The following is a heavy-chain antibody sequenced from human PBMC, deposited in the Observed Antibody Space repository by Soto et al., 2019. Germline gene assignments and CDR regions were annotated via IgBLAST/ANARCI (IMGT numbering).Heavy chain of an antibody. CDR3: AGGVKRQWLVRHWFDP. CDR1: GGSFSGYY. CDR2: INHSGST. J-gene: IGHJ5*02. D-gene: IGHD6-19*01. V-gene: IGHV4-34*01. Sequence: SETLSLTCAVYGGSFSGYYWSWIRQPPGKGLEWIGEINHSGSTNYNPSLKSRVTISVDTSKNQFSLKLSSVTAADTAVYYCAGGVKRQWLVRHWFDPWGQGTLVTVSS.